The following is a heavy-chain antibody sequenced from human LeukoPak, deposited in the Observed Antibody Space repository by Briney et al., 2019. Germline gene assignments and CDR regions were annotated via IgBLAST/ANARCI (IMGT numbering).Heavy chain of an antibody. V-gene: IGHV3-66*04. CDR1: GFTVSSNY. Sequence: GGSLRLSCAASGFTVSSNYMSWVRQAPGKGLEWVSIFYRGGSTYYADSVKGRFTVSRDNSKNILYLQMNSLRAEDTAVYYCAKHEWELPLGYYWGQGTLVTVSS. CDR2: FYRGGST. J-gene: IGHJ4*02. D-gene: IGHD1-26*01. CDR3: AKHEWELPLGYY.